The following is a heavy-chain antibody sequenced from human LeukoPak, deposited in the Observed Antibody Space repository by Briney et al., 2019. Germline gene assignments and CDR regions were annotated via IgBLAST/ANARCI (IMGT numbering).Heavy chain of an antibody. CDR1: GYTFTGYY. CDR3: ARDEAYYDYVWGSYREHYYYYYYMDV. Sequence: ASVKVSCKACGYTFTGYYMHWVRQAPGQGLEWMGWISAYNGNTNYAQKLQGRVTMTTDTSTSTAYMELRSLRSDDTAVYYCARDEAYYDYVWGSYREHYYYYYYMDVWGKGTTVTISS. V-gene: IGHV1-18*04. D-gene: IGHD3-16*02. J-gene: IGHJ6*03. CDR2: ISAYNGNT.